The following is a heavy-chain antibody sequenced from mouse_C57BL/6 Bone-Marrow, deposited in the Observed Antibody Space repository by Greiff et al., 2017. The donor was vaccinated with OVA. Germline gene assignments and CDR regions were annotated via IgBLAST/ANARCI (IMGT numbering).Heavy chain of an antibody. Sequence: EVKLQESGPGLVKPSQSLSLTCSVTGYSITSGYYWNWIRQFPGNKLEWMGYISYDGSNNYNPSLKNRISITRDTSKNQFFLKLNSVTTEDTATYYCAREGSSYPYYYAMDYWGQGTSVTVSS. CDR2: ISYDGSN. J-gene: IGHJ4*01. CDR3: AREGSSYPYYYAMDY. V-gene: IGHV3-6*01. CDR1: GYSITSGYY. D-gene: IGHD1-1*01.